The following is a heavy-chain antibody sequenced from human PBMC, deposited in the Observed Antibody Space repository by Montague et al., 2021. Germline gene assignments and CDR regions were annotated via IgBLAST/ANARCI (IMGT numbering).Heavy chain of an antibody. CDR3: GRDYWGSIDY. D-gene: IGHD7-27*01. V-gene: IGHV4-59*02. J-gene: IGHJ4*01. Sequence: SETLSLTCSVSGGSVNGHDWSWIRQPPGKGLEWIGYMRSSGSPNYNPSFKSRLAISIDRSRNQLSLELSFVTAADTAIYFCGRDYWGSIDYWGHGILVTVSS. CDR1: GGSVNGHD. CDR2: MRSSGSP.